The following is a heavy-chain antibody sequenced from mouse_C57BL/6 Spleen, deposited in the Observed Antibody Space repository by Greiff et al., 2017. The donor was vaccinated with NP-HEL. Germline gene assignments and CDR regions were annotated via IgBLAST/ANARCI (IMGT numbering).Heavy chain of an antibody. CDR3: ARPYYYGSSYRADYFDY. Sequence: VQLQQSGPELVKPGASVKISCKASGYSFTGYYMNWVKQSPEKSLEWIGEINPSTGGTTYNQKFKAKATLTVDKSSSTAYMQLKSLTSEDSAVYYCARPYYYGSSYRADYFDYWGQGTTLTVSS. V-gene: IGHV1-42*01. J-gene: IGHJ2*01. D-gene: IGHD1-1*01. CDR2: INPSTGGT. CDR1: GYSFTGYY.